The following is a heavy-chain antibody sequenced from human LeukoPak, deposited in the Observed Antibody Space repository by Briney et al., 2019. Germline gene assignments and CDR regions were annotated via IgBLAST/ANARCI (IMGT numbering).Heavy chain of an antibody. J-gene: IGHJ4*02. CDR1: GYTFTGYY. CDR3: ARVVESKRELKPYYFDY. Sequence: GASVKVSCKASGYTFTGYYMHRVRQAPGQGLEWMGWINPNSGGTNYAQKFQGRVTMTRDTSISTAYMELSRLRSDDTAVYYCARVVESKRELKPYYFDYWGQGTLVTVSS. CDR2: INPNSGGT. V-gene: IGHV1-2*02. D-gene: IGHD1-26*01.